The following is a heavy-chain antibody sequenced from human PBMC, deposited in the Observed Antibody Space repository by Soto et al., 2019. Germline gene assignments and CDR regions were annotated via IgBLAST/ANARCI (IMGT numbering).Heavy chain of an antibody. J-gene: IGHJ5*02. CDR1: GGSISSGGYS. V-gene: IGHV4-30-2*01. CDR3: ARSSPYNWIDP. Sequence: SETLSLTCAVSGGSISSGGYSWSWIRQPPGKGLEWIGYIYHSGSTYYNPSLKSRVTISVDRSKNQFSLKLSSVTAADTAVYYCARSSPYNWIDPWGQGTLVTVSS. CDR2: IYHSGST. D-gene: IGHD3-16*01.